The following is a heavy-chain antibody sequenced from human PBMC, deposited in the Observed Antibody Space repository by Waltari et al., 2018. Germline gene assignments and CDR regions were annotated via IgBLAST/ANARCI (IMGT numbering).Heavy chain of an antibody. D-gene: IGHD3-10*01. V-gene: IGHV4-38-2*01. J-gene: IGHJ3*02. CDR1: GYSLSIGYY. CDR2: IYHSGST. Sequence: QVQLQESGPGLVKPSETLSLSCPVPGYSLSIGYYWGWLRQPPGQGLEWIGSIYHSGSTYYNPSLKSRVTISVDTSKNQFSLKLSSVTAADTAVYYCARIGVGRAFDIWGQGTMVTVSS. CDR3: ARIGVGRAFDI.